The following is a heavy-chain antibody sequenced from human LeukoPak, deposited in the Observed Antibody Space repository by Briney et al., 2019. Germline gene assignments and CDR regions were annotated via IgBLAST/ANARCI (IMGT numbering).Heavy chain of an antibody. CDR3: ATAPLPATMWNWYFDL. Sequence: SETLSLTCTVSGGSISSGDYYWSWIRQPPGEGLEWIGYIYNSGTIYYNPSLKSRLTISVDTSRNQFSLRLRSVTAADTAVYYCATAPLPATMWNWYFDLWGRGTLVTVSS. CDR1: GGSISSGDYY. V-gene: IGHV4-30-4*01. J-gene: IGHJ2*01. CDR2: IYNSGTI. D-gene: IGHD2-2*01.